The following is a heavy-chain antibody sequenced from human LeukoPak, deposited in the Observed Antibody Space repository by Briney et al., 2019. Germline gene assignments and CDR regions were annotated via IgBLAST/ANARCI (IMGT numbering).Heavy chain of an antibody. Sequence: SVRVSCKASGGTFDNSAINWVRQAPGQGLEWMGRIIPILNIPNYAQKLQGRVTIAADKSTSTAYMELSSLRSDDTAVYYCAREKMEVGYYGLDVWGQGTSVTVSS. D-gene: IGHD1-1*01. CDR3: AREKMEVGYYGLDV. CDR1: GGTFDNSA. J-gene: IGHJ6*02. CDR2: IIPILNIP. V-gene: IGHV1-69*04.